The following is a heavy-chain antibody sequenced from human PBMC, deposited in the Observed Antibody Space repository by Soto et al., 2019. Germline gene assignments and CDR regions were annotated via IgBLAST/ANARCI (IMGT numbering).Heavy chain of an antibody. CDR1: GFMFRSYS. CDR3: ERVASSSSWPIPHFHX. J-gene: IGHJ1*01. D-gene: IGHD6-13*01. CDR2: IWYDGSPK. V-gene: IGHV3-33*01. Sequence: GGCLRLYCAGSGFMFRSYSMHWVRQAPGKGRECVAGIWYDGSPKYYADSVKGRYSISRDNSKNMLDLQMNSLSAEDTAVYRCERVASSSSWPIPHFHXWGQVTLVTVSX.